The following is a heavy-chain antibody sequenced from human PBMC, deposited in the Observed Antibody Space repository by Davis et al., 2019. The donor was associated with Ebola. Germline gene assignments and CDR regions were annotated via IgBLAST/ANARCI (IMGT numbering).Heavy chain of an antibody. V-gene: IGHV1-46*01. J-gene: IGHJ4*02. D-gene: IGHD5-12*01. Sequence: TFQGRLTMTRDTATDTVDMELSSLTSDDTAVYYCARSDSGYDPFDYWGQGTLVTVSS. CDR3: ARSDSGYDPFDY.